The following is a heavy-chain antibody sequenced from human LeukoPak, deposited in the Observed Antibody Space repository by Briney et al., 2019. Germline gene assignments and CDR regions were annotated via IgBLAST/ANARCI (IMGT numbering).Heavy chain of an antibody. CDR1: GYTFTSYD. J-gene: IGHJ4*02. D-gene: IGHD4-17*01. V-gene: IGHV1-8*01. CDR2: MNPNSGNT. CDR3: ARGPEFTVTTEDYFDY. Sequence: ASVKVSCKASGYTFTSYDINWVRQATGQGLEWMGWMNPNSGNTGYAQKFQGRATMTRNTSISTAYMELSSLRSEDTAVYYCARGPEFTVTTEDYFDYWGQGTLVTVSP.